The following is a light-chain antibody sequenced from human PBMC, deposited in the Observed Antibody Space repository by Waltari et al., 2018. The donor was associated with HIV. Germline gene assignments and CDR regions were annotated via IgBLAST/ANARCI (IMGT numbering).Light chain of an antibody. CDR2: EDD. Sequence: ILTQPHSVSESPGKTVIISCTGSSGSVASNYVQWYQLRPGNAPRTVIYEDDKRPSGVPDRFSGSIDVSSNAASLIISRLKPEDEGDYYCQSYDNSNWGFGGGTKLTV. CDR1: SGSVASNY. CDR3: QSYDNSNWG. J-gene: IGLJ3*02. V-gene: IGLV6-57*02.